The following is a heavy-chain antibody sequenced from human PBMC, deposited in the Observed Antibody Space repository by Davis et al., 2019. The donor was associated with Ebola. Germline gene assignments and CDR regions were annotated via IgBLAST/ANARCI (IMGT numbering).Heavy chain of an antibody. CDR2: IKEDGSEK. CDR3: ARDLGYDSWGYGMDV. CDR1: GFTFSSYW. J-gene: IGHJ6*02. V-gene: IGHV3-7*01. D-gene: IGHD5-12*01. Sequence: PGGSLRLSCAASGFTFSSYWMSWVRQAPGKGLEWVAKIKEDGSEKYYVDSVKGRFTISRDNAKNSLYLQMNSLRAEDTAVYYCARDLGYDSWGYGMDVWGQGTTVTVSS.